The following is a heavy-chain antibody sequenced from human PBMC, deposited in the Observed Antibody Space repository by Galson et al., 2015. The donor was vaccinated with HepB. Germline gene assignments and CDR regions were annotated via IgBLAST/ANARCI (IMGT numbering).Heavy chain of an antibody. V-gene: IGHV3-23*01. J-gene: IGHJ4*02. Sequence: SLRLSCAASGFTFSSYAMSWVRQAPGKGLEWVSAISGSGGSTYYADSVKGRFTISRDNSKNTLYLQMNSLRAEDTAVYYCARGYCTGGVCSIPFDYWGQGTLVTVSS. CDR2: ISGSGGST. D-gene: IGHD2-8*02. CDR1: GFTFSSYA. CDR3: ARGYCTGGVCSIPFDY.